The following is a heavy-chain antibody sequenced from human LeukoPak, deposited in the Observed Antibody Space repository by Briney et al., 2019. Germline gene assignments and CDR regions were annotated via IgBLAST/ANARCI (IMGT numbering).Heavy chain of an antibody. CDR2: IHSSGST. J-gene: IGHJ4*02. CDR1: GGTISSYY. CDR3: ARWYSSGWAFDY. Sequence: KPSETLSPTCTVSGGTISSYYWNWIRQPPGKGLEWIGYIHSSGSTKYNPSLKSRVTISVDTSKNQFSLKLSSVTAADTAVYYCARWYSSGWAFDYWGQGTLVTVSS. V-gene: IGHV4-59*08. D-gene: IGHD6-19*01.